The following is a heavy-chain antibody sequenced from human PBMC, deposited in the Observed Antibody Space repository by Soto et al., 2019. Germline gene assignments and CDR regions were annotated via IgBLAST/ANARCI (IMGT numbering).Heavy chain of an antibody. CDR1: GFTFSSYA. J-gene: IGHJ2*01. V-gene: IGHV3-64*02. Sequence: EVQLVESGEGLVQPGGSLRLSCAASGFTFSSYAMHWVRQAPGKGLEYVSAISSNGGSTYYADSVKGRFTISRDNSKNTLYLQMGSLRAEDMAVYYCARGVPYCGGDCYSGRDGYFDLWGRGTLVTVSS. D-gene: IGHD2-21*02. CDR2: ISSNGGST. CDR3: ARGVPYCGGDCYSGRDGYFDL.